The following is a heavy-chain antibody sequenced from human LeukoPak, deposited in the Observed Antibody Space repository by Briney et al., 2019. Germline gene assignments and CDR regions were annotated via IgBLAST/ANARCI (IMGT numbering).Heavy chain of an antibody. Sequence: TXSLTCTVSGGSISSSSYYWGWIRXPPGKGLEWXGSLYYSGNTYYNPSLKSRVTVSVDTSKNQFSLRLSSVTATDTAVYYCARSLVTAXDXFDIWAKGQWSPSXQ. CDR1: GGSISSSSYY. CDR2: LYYSGNT. J-gene: IGHJ3*02. V-gene: IGHV4-39*01. CDR3: ARSLVTAXDXFDI. D-gene: IGHD4-23*01.